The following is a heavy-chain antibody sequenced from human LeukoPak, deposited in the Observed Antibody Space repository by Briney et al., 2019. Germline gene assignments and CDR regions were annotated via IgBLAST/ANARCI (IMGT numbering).Heavy chain of an antibody. CDR2: IKSNAHGGTT. V-gene: IGHV3-15*01. J-gene: IGHJ4*02. CDR3: ATVLTVVLDD. CDR1: GFDFKNAW. D-gene: IGHD4-23*01. Sequence: PGGSLRLSCEASGFDFKNAWMSWVRQAPGKGLEWVGRIKSNAHGGTTHYGAPVRGRFTISRDDSKNTLYLQMNTLRAEDTAMYYCATVLTVVLDDWGQGTLVTVSS.